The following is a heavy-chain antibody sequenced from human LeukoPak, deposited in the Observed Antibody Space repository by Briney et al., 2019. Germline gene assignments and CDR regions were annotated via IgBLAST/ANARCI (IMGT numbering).Heavy chain of an antibody. J-gene: IGHJ4*02. CDR1: GFTFSDYY. CDR3: ARAKGSYSFDY. D-gene: IGHD3-10*01. V-gene: IGHV3-11*01. Sequence: PGGSLRLACAASGFTFSDYYMGWIGQAPGGGLERVAHISSSGSTMYQADSVEGRFAISRDNAKNSLYLQMNSLRAEDTAVYYCARAKGSYSFDYWGQGTLVTVSS. CDR2: ISSSGSTM.